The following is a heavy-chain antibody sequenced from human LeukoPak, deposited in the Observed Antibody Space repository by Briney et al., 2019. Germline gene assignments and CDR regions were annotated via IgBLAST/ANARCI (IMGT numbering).Heavy chain of an antibody. CDR2: ISSNGGST. CDR3: ARSLYYDFWSGFDY. Sequence: GGSLRLSCAASGFTFSSYAMHWVRQAPGKGLEYVSAISSNGGSTYYANSVKGRFTISRDNSKNTLYLQMGSLRAEDMAVYYCARSLYYDFWSGFDYWGQGTLVTVSS. J-gene: IGHJ4*02. V-gene: IGHV3-64*01. CDR1: GFTFSSYA. D-gene: IGHD3-3*01.